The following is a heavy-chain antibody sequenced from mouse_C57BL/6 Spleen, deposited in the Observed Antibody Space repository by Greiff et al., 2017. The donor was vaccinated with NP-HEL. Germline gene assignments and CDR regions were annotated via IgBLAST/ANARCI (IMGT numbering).Heavy chain of an antibody. CDR3: ARSTAQARGLDY. CDR2: IYPGGGYT. CDR1: GYTFTNYW. D-gene: IGHD3-2*02. J-gene: IGHJ2*01. V-gene: IGHV1-63*01. Sequence: QVQLQQSGAELVRPGPSVKMSCKASGYTFTNYWIGWAKQRPGHGLEWIGDIYPGGGYTNYNEKFKGKATLTADKSSSTAYMQFSSLTSEDSAIYYCARSTAQARGLDYWGQGTTLTVSS.